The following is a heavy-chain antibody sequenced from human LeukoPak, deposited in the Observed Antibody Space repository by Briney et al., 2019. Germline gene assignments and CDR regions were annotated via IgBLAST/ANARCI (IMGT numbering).Heavy chain of an antibody. V-gene: IGHV1-69*04. D-gene: IGHD3-22*01. J-gene: IGHJ5*02. CDR2: IIPILGIA. Sequence: SVKVSCKASGYTFTDYYMHWVRQAPGQGLEWMGRIIPILGIANYAQKFQGRVTITADKSTSTAYMELSSLRSEDTAVYYCARGMANYYDTQFDPWGQGTLVTVSS. CDR1: GYTFTDYY. CDR3: ARGMANYYDTQFDP.